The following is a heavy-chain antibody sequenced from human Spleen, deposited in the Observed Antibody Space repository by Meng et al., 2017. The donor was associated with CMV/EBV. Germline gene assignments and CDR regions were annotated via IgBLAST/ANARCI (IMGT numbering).Heavy chain of an antibody. V-gene: IGHV1-69*02. CDR3: ARFAPYQNYYFYAMDV. CDR2: IIPIIGIA. Sequence: GSFSSYSINWVRRAPGQGLEWMGRIIPIIGIANYAQKFQGRVTITADKSTSTAYMELSSLRSADTAVYYCARFAPYQNYYFYAMDVWGQGTMVTVSS. CDR1: GSFSSYS. J-gene: IGHJ6*02.